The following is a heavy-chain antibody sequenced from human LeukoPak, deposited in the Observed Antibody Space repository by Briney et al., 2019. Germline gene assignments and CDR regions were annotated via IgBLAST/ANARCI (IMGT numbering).Heavy chain of an antibody. Sequence: PSETLSLTCTVSGGSISSYYWSWIRQPPGKGPEWIGYIYYSGSTNYNPSLKSRVTISVDTSKNQFSLKLSSVTAADTAVYYCASGYSSGWYAIFDYWGQGTLVTVSS. J-gene: IGHJ4*02. CDR3: ASGYSSGWYAIFDY. D-gene: IGHD6-19*01. CDR1: GGSISSYY. CDR2: IYYSGST. V-gene: IGHV4-59*01.